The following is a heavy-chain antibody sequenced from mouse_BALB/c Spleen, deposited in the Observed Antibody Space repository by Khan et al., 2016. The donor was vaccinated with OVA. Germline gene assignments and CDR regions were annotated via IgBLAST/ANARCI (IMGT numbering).Heavy chain of an antibody. CDR2: ISTYYGDV. V-gene: IGHV1S137*01. J-gene: IGHJ3*01. CDR1: GYTFTDFT. Sequence: QVQLKESGAELVRPGVSVKISCKSSGYTFTDFTMHWVKQSHAKSLEWIGVISTYYGDVTYNQKFKGKATMTVDKSSSTAYMELARLTSEDSAIFYVTRGGGGNRFAYWGQGTLVTVSA. CDR3: TRGGGGNRFAY.